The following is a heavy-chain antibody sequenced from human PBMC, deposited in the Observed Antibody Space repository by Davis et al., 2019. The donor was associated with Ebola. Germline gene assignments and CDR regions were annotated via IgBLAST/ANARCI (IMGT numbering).Heavy chain of an antibody. CDR2: INPNSGGT. D-gene: IGHD2-21*01. CDR3: ARGYSLDY. Sequence: ASVKVSCKASGYTFTDYHIHWVRQAPGQGLEWMGWINPNSGGTKYAQKFQGRVTMTRDTSISTAYMDLSRLRSDDTAVYYCARGYSLDYWGQGTLVTVSS. CDR1: GYTFTDYH. V-gene: IGHV1-2*02. J-gene: IGHJ4*02.